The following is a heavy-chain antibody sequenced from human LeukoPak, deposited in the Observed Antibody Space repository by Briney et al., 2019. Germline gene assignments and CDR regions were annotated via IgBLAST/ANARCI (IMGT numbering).Heavy chain of an antibody. Sequence: PGGSLRLSCAASGFTFSTYEMNWDRQAPGKGLEWVSYISSSGSTIYYADSVKGRFTISRDNAKNSLYLQMNSLRAEDTAVYYCARWIFGRSFDYWGQGTLVTVSS. J-gene: IGHJ4*02. D-gene: IGHD3-3*01. CDR2: ISSSGSTI. V-gene: IGHV3-48*03. CDR1: GFTFSTYE. CDR3: ARWIFGRSFDY.